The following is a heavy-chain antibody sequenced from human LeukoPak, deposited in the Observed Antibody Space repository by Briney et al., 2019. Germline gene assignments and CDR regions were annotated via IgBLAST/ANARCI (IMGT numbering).Heavy chain of an antibody. D-gene: IGHD6-13*01. CDR3: ARVLSIAAAGNLLNY. CDR1: GYTFTGYY. V-gene: IGHV1-2*02. Sequence: ASVKVSCKASGYTFTGYYMHWVRQAPGQGLEWMGWINPNSGGTNYAQKFQGRVTMTRDTSIGTAYMELSRLRSDDTAVYYCARVLSIAAAGNLLNYWGQGTLVTVSS. CDR2: INPNSGGT. J-gene: IGHJ4*02.